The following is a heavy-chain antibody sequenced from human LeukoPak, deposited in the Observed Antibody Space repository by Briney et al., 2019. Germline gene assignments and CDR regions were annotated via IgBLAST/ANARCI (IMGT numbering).Heavy chain of an antibody. CDR1: GFTFSSYG. CDR3: AKPIAVVPSFDY. V-gene: IGHV3-30*18. J-gene: IGHJ4*02. D-gene: IGHD6-19*01. CDR2: ISYDGSNK. Sequence: GGSLRLSCAASGFTFSSYGMHWVRQAPGKGLEWVAVISYDGSNKYYADSVKGRFTISRDNSKNTLYLQMNSLRAEDTAVYYCAKPIAVVPSFDYWGQGTLVTVSS.